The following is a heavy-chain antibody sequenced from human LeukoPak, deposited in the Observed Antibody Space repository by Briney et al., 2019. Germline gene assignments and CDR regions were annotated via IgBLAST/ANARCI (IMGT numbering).Heavy chain of an antibody. J-gene: IGHJ4*02. CDR3: ANGGVIAD. CDR1: GFTFSSYA. Sequence: GGSLRLSCAASGFTFSSYAMHWVRQAPGKGLEWVAVISYDGNNKYYADSVKGRFTISRDNSKNTLYLQMNSLRAEDKAVYYCANGGVIADWGQGTLVTVSS. CDR2: ISYDGNNK. V-gene: IGHV3-30*04. D-gene: IGHD3-16*02.